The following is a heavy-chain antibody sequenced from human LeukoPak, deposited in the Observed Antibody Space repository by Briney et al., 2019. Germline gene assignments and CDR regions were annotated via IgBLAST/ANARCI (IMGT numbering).Heavy chain of an antibody. CDR2: ISGSGGST. Sequence: GGSLRLSCAASGFTFSSYWMSWVRQAPGKGLEWVSAISGSGGSTYYADSVKGRFTISRDNSKNTLYLQMNSLRAEDTAVYYCAKPGTVSSGWYDYWGQGTLVIVSS. D-gene: IGHD6-19*01. J-gene: IGHJ4*02. CDR3: AKPGTVSSGWYDY. V-gene: IGHV3-23*01. CDR1: GFTFSSYW.